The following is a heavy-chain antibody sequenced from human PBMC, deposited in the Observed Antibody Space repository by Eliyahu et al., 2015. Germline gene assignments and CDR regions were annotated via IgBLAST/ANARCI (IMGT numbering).Heavy chain of an antibody. Sequence: QVQLQESGPGLVTPSQTLSLTCTVXXGSISSSSFXWSXXRQPAGKELEWIGRVYTSGSTNYNPSLKSRVTISIDTSKNQFSLKLSSVTAADTAVYYCARGMAIRYCSGGDCVWGLNWFDPWGQGTLVTVSS. V-gene: IGHV4-61*02. CDR3: ARGMAIRYCSGGDCVWGLNWFDP. D-gene: IGHD2-15*01. J-gene: IGHJ5*02. CDR1: XGSISSSSFX. CDR2: VYTSGST.